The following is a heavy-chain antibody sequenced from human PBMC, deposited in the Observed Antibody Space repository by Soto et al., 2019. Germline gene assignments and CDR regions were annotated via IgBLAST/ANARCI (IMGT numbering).Heavy chain of an antibody. Sequence: ASVKVSCKASGYTFTGYYMHWVRQAPGQGLEWMGWMNPNSGNTGYAQKFQGRVTMTRNTSISTAYMELSSLRSEDTAVYYCARKYCSSTSCYYYFDYWGQGTLVTVSS. CDR3: ARKYCSSTSCYYYFDY. V-gene: IGHV1-8*02. D-gene: IGHD2-2*01. J-gene: IGHJ4*02. CDR1: GYTFTGYY. CDR2: MNPNSGNT.